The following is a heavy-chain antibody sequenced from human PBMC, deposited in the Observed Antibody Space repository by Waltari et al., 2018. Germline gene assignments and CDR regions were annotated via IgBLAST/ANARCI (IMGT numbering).Heavy chain of an antibody. J-gene: IGHJ4*02. Sequence: QVQLVQSGAEVKKPGASVKVSCKASGYTFTGYYMHWVRQAPGQGLEWMGWINPNSGGTNNAQKFQGRGTMTRDTSISTAYMELSRLRSDDTAVYYCAALASSSGSNNWGQGTLVTVSS. CDR3: AALASSSGSNN. V-gene: IGHV1-2*02. CDR2: INPNSGGT. D-gene: IGHD3-22*01. CDR1: GYTFTGYY.